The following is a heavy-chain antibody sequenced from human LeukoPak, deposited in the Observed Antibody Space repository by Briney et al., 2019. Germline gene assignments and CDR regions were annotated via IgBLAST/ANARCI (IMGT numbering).Heavy chain of an antibody. CDR2: ISGSGGST. Sequence: PGGSLRLSCAASGFTFNNYAMSWVRQAPGKGPEWLSAISGSGGSTTDADSVKGRFTTSRDNSKSTLYLQMNSLRAEDTAIYYCAKIFHTDGYYLGEHLFDAWGQETLATVSS. J-gene: IGHJ5*02. CDR1: GFTFNNYA. CDR3: AKIFHTDGYYLGEHLFDA. V-gene: IGHV3-23*01. D-gene: IGHD3-22*01.